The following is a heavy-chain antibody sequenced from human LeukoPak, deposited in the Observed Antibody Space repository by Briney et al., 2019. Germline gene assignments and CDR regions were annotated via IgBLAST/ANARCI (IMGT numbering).Heavy chain of an antibody. D-gene: IGHD2-21*02. J-gene: IGHJ4*02. Sequence: GGSLRLSCAASGFTFSSYEMSWVRQAPGKGLEWVSYISSSGSTIYYADSVKGRFTISRDNAKNSLYLQMNSLRAEDTAVYYCARGGIVVVTAIVDYWGQGTLVTVSS. CDR3: ARGGIVVVTAIVDY. CDR1: GFTFSSYE. V-gene: IGHV3-48*03. CDR2: ISSSGSTI.